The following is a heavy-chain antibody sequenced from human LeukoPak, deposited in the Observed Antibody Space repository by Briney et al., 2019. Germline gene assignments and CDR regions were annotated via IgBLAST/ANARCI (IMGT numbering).Heavy chain of an antibody. J-gene: IGHJ6*03. CDR3: AKVVVVAATQIIYYYYYYMDV. CDR1: GFTVSGYY. CDR2: ISSSGSNI. V-gene: IGHV3-11*04. Sequence: GGSLRLSCAASGFTVSGYYMSWLRQAQGKGREGGSYISSSGSNIYYADSGKGRFTISRDNAKNSLYLQMNRLRAEDTAVYYCAKVVVVAATQIIYYYYYYMDVWGKGTTVTVSS. D-gene: IGHD2-15*01.